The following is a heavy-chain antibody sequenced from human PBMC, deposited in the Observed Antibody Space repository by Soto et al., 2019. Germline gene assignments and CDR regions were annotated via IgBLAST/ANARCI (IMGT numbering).Heavy chain of an antibody. J-gene: IGHJ4*02. CDR1: GGSINSGGYC. Sequence: SETLSLTXTVSGGSINSGGYCWSWKRQHPGKGLEWIGYIYYSGSTYYNPSLKSRVTITIDTSKNQSSLKLSSVTAADTAVYHCARAQTIFGIITVFDYWGQGTLVTVSS. V-gene: IGHV4-31*02. D-gene: IGHD3-3*01. CDR2: IYYSGST. CDR3: ARAQTIFGIITVFDY.